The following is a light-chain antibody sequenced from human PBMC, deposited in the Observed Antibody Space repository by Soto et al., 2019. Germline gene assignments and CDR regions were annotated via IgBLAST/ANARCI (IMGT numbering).Light chain of an antibody. J-gene: IGLJ1*01. CDR2: DVS. Sequence: QSALTQPASVSGSPGQSITISCTGTSSDVGGYNYLSWYQHHPCKAPKLMIYDVSDRPSGVSNRFSGSKSGNTASLTISGLQTEEEADYYCSSYTSSSTRVFGTGTKLTVL. CDR3: SSYTSSSTRV. CDR1: SSDVGGYNY. V-gene: IGLV2-14*03.